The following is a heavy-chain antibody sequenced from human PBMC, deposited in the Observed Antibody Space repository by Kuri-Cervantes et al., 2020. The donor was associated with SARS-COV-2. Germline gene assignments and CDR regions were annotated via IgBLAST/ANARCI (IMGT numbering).Heavy chain of an antibody. Sequence: GESLKISCADSRFTFNNYALIWVRQAPGKGLEWVAVIWYDGENEYYAGSVKGRFTISRDNSKNTVSLHMNSLRAEDTAMYYCARGAANYYYMDVWGKGTTVTVSS. CDR1: RFTFNNYA. V-gene: IGHV3-33*08. J-gene: IGHJ6*03. CDR2: IWYDGENE. D-gene: IGHD4/OR15-4a*01. CDR3: ARGAANYYYMDV.